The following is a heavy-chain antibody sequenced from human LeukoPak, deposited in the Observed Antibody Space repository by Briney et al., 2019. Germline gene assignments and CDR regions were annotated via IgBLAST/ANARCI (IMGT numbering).Heavy chain of an antibody. V-gene: IGHV3-23*01. CDR1: GFTFSSYA. D-gene: IGHD2-2*01. CDR2: ISGSGGST. CDR3: ARDILSYGRNNGMDV. J-gene: IGHJ6*02. Sequence: AGGSLRLSCAASGFTFSSYAMSWVRQAPGEGLEWVSGISGSGGSTYYADSVKGRFTISRDNSKNTLYLQMNSLRAEDTAVYYCARDILSYGRNNGMDVWGQGTTVTVSS.